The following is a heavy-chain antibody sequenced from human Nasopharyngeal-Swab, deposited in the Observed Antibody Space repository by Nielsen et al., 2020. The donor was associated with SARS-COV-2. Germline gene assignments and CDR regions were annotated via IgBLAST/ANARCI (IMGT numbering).Heavy chain of an antibody. CDR3: ARSLRLEPPEGPDY. D-gene: IGHD1-1*01. CDR2: MNPNSGNT. J-gene: IGHJ4*02. CDR1: GYTFTSYD. V-gene: IGHV1-8*01. Sequence: ASVNVSCKASGYTFTSYDINWVRQATGQGLEWMGWMNPNSGNTGYAQKFQGRVTMTRNTSISTAYMELSSLRSEDTAVYYCARSLRLEPPEGPDYWGQGTLVTVSS.